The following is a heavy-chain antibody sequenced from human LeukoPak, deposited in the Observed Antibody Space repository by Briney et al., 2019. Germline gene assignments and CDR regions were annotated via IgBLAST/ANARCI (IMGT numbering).Heavy chain of an antibody. J-gene: IGHJ4*02. CDR2: TYYGSKWYN. Sequence: SQTLSLTCAISGDSVSSNSAAWNWIRQSPSRGLEWLGRTYYGSKWYNDYAISVKSRITINPDTSKNQFSLQLNSVTPEDTAVYYCARRATATGAVDYWGQGTLVTVSS. CDR1: GDSVSSNSAA. V-gene: IGHV6-1*01. CDR3: ARRATATGAVDY. D-gene: IGHD7-27*01.